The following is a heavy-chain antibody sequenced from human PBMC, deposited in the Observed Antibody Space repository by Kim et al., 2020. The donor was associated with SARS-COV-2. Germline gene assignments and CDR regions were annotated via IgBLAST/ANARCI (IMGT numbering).Heavy chain of an antibody. CDR2: ISGSGGSI. Sequence: GGSLRLSCAASGSTFSSYAMIWVRQAPGKGLEWVSDISGSGGSIYYADSVKGRFTISRDNAKNTLYLQMNSLRAEDTAVYFCPRDSVYYFFWGVGAQVT. V-gene: IGHV3-23*01. CDR3: PRDSVYYFF. J-gene: IGHJ4*02. CDR1: GSTFSSYA. D-gene: IGHD2-15*01.